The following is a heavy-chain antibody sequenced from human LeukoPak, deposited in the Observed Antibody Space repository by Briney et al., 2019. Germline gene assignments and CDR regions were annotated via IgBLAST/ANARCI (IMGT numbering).Heavy chain of an antibody. V-gene: IGHV3-33*01. J-gene: IGHJ4*02. CDR2: IWYDGSNK. CDR1: GFTFSSYG. D-gene: IGHD1-1*01. CDR3: ATETGPYYFDY. Sequence: GGSLRLSCAVSGFTFSSYGMHWVRQAPGKGLEWVAVIWYDGSNKYYADSVKGRFTISRDNSKNTLYLQMNSLRAEDTAVYYCATETGPYYFDYWGQGTLVTVSS.